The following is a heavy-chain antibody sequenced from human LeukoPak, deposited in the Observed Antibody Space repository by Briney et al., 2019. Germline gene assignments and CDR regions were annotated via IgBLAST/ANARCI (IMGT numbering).Heavy chain of an antibody. CDR1: GYTFISYG. CDR3: ARVPSPVDMVRGVISFEFNWFDP. CDR2: ISADNGNT. J-gene: IGHJ5*02. Sequence: ASVKVSCKASGYTFISYGISWVRQAPGQGLEWMGWISADNGNTNYAQKLQGRVTMTTDTSTSTAYMELRSLRSDDTAVYYCARVPSPVDMVRGVISFEFNWFDPWGQGTLVTVSS. D-gene: IGHD3-10*01. V-gene: IGHV1-18*01.